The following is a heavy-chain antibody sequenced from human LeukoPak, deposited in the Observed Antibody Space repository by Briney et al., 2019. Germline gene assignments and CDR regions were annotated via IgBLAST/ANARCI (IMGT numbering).Heavy chain of an antibody. Sequence: AGGSLRLSCAASGLIFRNHWMRWVRQVPGRALEWVAHIKQDGNEKHYVDSVEGRFTLSRDDSKNSLYLQMNSLRVDDSAVYYCARGPNYGDRVDYFDYWGQGTLVTVSS. CDR2: IKQDGNEK. CDR1: GLIFRNHW. J-gene: IGHJ4*02. V-gene: IGHV3-7*01. CDR3: ARGPNYGDRVDYFDY. D-gene: IGHD4-17*01.